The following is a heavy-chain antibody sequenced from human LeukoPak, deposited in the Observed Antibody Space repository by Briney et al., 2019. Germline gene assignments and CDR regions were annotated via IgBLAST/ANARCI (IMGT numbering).Heavy chain of an antibody. V-gene: IGHV3-74*01. CDR2: CDSDGSGT. CDR3: ATSSVWGGAFNI. Sequence: PGGSLRLSCAASGFTFSIYWMYWVRQAPGKGLMWVSRCDSDGSGTTYVDSVKGRFTVSRGNAKSTLYLQMSSLRAEDTAVYYCATSSVWGGAFNIWGQGTMVTVSS. J-gene: IGHJ3*02. D-gene: IGHD3-16*01. CDR1: GFTFSIYW.